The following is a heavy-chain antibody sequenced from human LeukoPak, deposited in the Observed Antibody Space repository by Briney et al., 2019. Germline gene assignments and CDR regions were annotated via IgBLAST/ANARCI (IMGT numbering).Heavy chain of an antibody. J-gene: IGHJ4*02. D-gene: IGHD3-9*01. CDR3: AKGGEYYDILTGYVPAAPDY. CDR1: GFTFSSYA. V-gene: IGHV3-23*01. CDR2: ISGSGGST. Sequence: GGSLRLSCAASGFTFSSYAMSWVRQAPGNGLEWVSAISGSGGSTYYADSVKGRFTISRDNSKNTLYLQMNSLRAEDTAVYYCAKGGEYYDILTGYVPAAPDYWGQGTLVTVSS.